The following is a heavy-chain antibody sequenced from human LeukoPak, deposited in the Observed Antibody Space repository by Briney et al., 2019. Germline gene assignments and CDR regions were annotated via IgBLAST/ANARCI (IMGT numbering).Heavy chain of an antibody. CDR1: GGSISSGGYY. CDR3: ARAGSSGYMDV. J-gene: IGHJ6*03. CDR2: IFHGGNT. V-gene: IGHV4-30-2*01. D-gene: IGHD6-19*01. Sequence: SSETLSLTCTVSGGSISSGGYYWSWIRQPPGKGLEWIGYIFHGGNTYYNPSLKSRVTISVDRSKNQFSLNLSSVTAADTAVYYCARAGSSGYMDVWGKGTTVTVSS.